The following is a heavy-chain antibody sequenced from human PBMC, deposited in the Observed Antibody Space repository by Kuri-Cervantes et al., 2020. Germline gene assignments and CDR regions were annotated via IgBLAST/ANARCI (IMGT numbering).Heavy chain of an antibody. J-gene: IGHJ6*02. Sequence: SVKVSCKASGGTFSSYTISWVRQAPGQGLEWMGRIIPILGIANYAQKFQGRVTITADKSTSTAYMELSSLRSEDTAVYYCARDYYSSSWYDYYYYYGMDVWGQGTTVTVSS. V-gene: IGHV1-69*04. CDR3: ARDYYSSSWYDYYYYYGMDV. CDR1: GGTFSSYT. D-gene: IGHD6-13*01. CDR2: IIPILGIA.